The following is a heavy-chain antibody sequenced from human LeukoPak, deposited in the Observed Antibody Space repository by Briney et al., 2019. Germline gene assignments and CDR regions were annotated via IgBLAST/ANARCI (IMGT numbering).Heavy chain of an antibody. V-gene: IGHV4-59*01. J-gene: IGHJ4*02. CDR1: GGSINNYY. CDR2: IYYTGST. Sequence: PSETLSLTCTVSGGSINNYYWSWVRQPPGAGLEWLAYIYYTGSTNYNPSLKSRVTISVDTSKNQFSLKLSSVTAADTAVYYCARELLGDYYGSGSRPFFDYWGQGTLVTVSS. CDR3: ARELLGDYYGSGSRPFFDY. D-gene: IGHD3-10*01.